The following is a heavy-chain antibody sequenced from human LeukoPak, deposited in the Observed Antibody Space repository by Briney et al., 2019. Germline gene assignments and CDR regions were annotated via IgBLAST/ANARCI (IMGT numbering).Heavy chain of an antibody. CDR1: GYTFTGYY. CDR3: ARDVYYGSGSYYWDY. Sequence: GASVKVSCKASGYTFTGYYMHWVRQAPGQGLEWMGWINPNSGGINYAQKFQGWVTMTRDTSISTAYMELSRLRSDDTAVYYCARDVYYGSGSYYWDYWGQGTLVTVSS. J-gene: IGHJ4*02. D-gene: IGHD3-10*01. CDR2: INPNSGGI. V-gene: IGHV1-2*04.